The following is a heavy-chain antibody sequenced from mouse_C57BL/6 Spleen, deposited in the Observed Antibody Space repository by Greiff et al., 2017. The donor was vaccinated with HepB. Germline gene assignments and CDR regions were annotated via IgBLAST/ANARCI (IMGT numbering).Heavy chain of an antibody. CDR3: ARWTFFDY. J-gene: IGHJ2*01. V-gene: IGHV7-3*01. CDR1: GFTFTDYY. Sequence: DVKLVESGGGLVQPGGSLSLSCAASGFTFTDYYMSWVRQPPGKALEWLGFIRNKANGYTTEYSASVKGRFTISRDNSQSILYPQMNALRAEDSATYYCARWTFFDYWGQGTTLTVSS. CDR2: IRNKANGYTT.